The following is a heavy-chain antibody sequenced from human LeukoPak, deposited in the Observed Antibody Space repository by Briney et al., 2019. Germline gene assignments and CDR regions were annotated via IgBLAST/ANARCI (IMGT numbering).Heavy chain of an antibody. CDR3: ITVYDSVAN. CDR1: GFTFTNAW. CDR2: IKSRPDGGTT. Sequence: GGSLRLSCAASGFTFTNAWMDWVRQAPGKGLEWVGRIKSRPDGGTTDFAAPVKGRFTISRDDSKNTLYLHMNSLKTVDTAVYYCITVYDSVANWGRGTLVTVSS. V-gene: IGHV3-15*01. J-gene: IGHJ4*02. D-gene: IGHD5-12*01.